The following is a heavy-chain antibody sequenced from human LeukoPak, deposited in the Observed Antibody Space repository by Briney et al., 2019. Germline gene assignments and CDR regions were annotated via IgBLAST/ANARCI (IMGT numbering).Heavy chain of an antibody. CDR2: IYYSGST. J-gene: IGHJ4*02. V-gene: IGHV4-59*08. CDR3: ARASSGWLYYFDY. Sequence: SETLSLTCAVYGGSFSGYYWSWIRQPPGKGLEWIGYIYYSGSTNYNPSLKSRVTISVDTSKNQFSLKLSSVTAADTAVYYCARASSGWLYYFDYWGQGTLVTVSS. CDR1: GGSFSGYY. D-gene: IGHD6-19*01.